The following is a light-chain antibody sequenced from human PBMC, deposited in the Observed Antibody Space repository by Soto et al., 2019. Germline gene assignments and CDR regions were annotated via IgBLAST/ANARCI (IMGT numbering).Light chain of an antibody. V-gene: IGKV1-13*02. Sequence: ALPLTQSPSSLSASVGDRVTITCRASQGISSALAWYQQKPGKSPNLLIYDVSSLESGVPSRFSGSGSGTDFTLTISNLQPEDFAAYYCQQFNTYPALSFGGGTKVEIK. CDR2: DVS. CDR1: QGISSA. CDR3: QQFNTYPALS. J-gene: IGKJ4*01.